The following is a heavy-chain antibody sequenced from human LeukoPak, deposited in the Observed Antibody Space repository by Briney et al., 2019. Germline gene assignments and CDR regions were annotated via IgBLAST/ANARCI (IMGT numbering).Heavy chain of an antibody. CDR1: GGSISSSNW. CDR2: IYHSGST. J-gene: IGHJ3*02. Sequence: PSGTLSLTCAVSGGSISSSNWWSWVRQPPGKGLEWIGEIYHSGSTNYNPSLKSRVTISVDKSKNQFSLKLSSVTAADTAVYYCARGVRYDSSGHSHTAFDIWGQGTMVTVSS. D-gene: IGHD3-22*01. CDR3: ARGVRYDSSGHSHTAFDI. V-gene: IGHV4-4*02.